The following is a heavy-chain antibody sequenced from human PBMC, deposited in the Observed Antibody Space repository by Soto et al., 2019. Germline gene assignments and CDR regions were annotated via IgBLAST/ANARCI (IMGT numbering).Heavy chain of an antibody. J-gene: IGHJ6*02. D-gene: IGHD3-9*01. V-gene: IGHV1-18*01. CDR2: ISAYNGNT. CDR3: ARNHDFDWLLYGYYGMDV. Sequence: ASVKVSCTASVYTFTSYGISWVRQAPGQGLEWMGWISAYNGNTNYAQKLQGRVTMTTGTSTSTAYMELRSLRSDDTAVYYCARNHDFDWLLYGYYGMDVWGQGTTVTVSS. CDR1: VYTFTSYG.